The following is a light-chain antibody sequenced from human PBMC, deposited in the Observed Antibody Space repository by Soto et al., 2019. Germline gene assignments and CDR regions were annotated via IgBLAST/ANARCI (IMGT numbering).Light chain of an antibody. Sequence: DIQITQSPSTLSASVGDRVTITFRASQSISSWLAWYQQKPGKAPKLLIYDASSLESGVPSRFSGSASGTEFTLTISSLQPDDFATYYCQQYNSFSLTFGGGTKVDI. CDR2: DAS. CDR3: QQYNSFSLT. J-gene: IGKJ4*01. V-gene: IGKV1-5*01. CDR1: QSISSW.